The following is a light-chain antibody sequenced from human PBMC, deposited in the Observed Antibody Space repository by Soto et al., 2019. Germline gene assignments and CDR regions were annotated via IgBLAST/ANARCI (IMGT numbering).Light chain of an antibody. Sequence: QSVLTQPASVSGSPGQSITISCTGTSSDVGGYNYVAWYQQLPGKTPKLMIYEVSNRPSGVSSRFSGSKSGNTASLTISGLQAEDEADYYCISYTGISTSYVFGTGTKLTVL. V-gene: IGLV2-14*01. CDR3: ISYTGISTSYV. J-gene: IGLJ1*01. CDR1: SSDVGGYNY. CDR2: EVS.